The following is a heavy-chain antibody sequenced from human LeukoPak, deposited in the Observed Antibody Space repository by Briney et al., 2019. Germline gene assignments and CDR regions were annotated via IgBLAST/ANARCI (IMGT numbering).Heavy chain of an antibody. D-gene: IGHD3-22*01. CDR3: ARGYYYDSSGHTPPRAFDI. CDR2: IYPGDSDT. J-gene: IGHJ3*02. Sequence: GESLKISCKGSGYSFTSYWIGWVRQMPGKGLEWMGIIYPGDSDTRYSPSFQGQVTISADKSISTAYLQWSSLKASDTAMYYCARGYYYDSSGHTPPRAFDIWGQGTMVTVSS. V-gene: IGHV5-51*01. CDR1: GYSFTSYW.